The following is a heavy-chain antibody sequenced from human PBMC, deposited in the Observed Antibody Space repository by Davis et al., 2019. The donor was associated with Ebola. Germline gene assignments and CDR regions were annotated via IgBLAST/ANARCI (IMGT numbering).Heavy chain of an antibody. J-gene: IGHJ4*02. Sequence: PGGSPRLSCAASGFTFSSHWMSWVRQAPGKGLEWVANINPDGGDKQYVDSMEGRFTISRDNAKNLLYLQMNSLRVEDTAVYYCARPDRSIRTTPGYWGQGTLVTVSS. CDR2: INPDGGDK. D-gene: IGHD1/OR15-1a*01. V-gene: IGHV3-7*01. CDR1: GFTFSSHW. CDR3: ARPDRSIRTTPGY.